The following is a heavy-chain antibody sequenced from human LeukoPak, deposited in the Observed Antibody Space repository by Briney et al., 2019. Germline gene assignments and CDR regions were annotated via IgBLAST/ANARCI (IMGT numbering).Heavy chain of an antibody. CDR1: GGSISGTNW. J-gene: IGHJ4*02. CDR2: ISLAGQT. V-gene: IGHV4/OR15-8*02. CDR3: SRESGPFCPFGY. D-gene: IGHD1-26*01. Sequence: SETLSLTCGVSGGSISGTNWWSGVRQPPGQGLEWIGEISLAGQTNYNPSLNGRVTMSLDKSSNQLSLHLTSVTAADAATYYCSRESGPFCPFGYWGQGTLVIVSS.